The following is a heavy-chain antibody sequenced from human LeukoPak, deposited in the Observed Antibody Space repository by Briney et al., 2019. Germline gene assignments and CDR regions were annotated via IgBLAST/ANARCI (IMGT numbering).Heavy chain of an antibody. J-gene: IGHJ4*02. CDR2: VNWSGGTT. D-gene: IGHD3-16*01. Sequence: PGGSLRLSCAASGFTFGAYGMSWVRQAPGKGLEWVSGVNWSGGTTGYGDSVRGRFTISRDNAKNSLYLQMNSLRAEDTAFYYCAREGGVSPFDYWGQEPFVPVSS. CDR1: GFTFGAYG. CDR3: AREGGVSPFDY. V-gene: IGHV3-20*04.